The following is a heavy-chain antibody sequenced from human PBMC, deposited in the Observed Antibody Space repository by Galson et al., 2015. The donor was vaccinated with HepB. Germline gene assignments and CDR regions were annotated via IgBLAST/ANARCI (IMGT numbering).Heavy chain of an antibody. CDR1: GFNFKDGW. Sequence: SLRLSCAGSGFNFKDGWMSWVRQAPGKGLEWIGRVKSKKDGGTADYAAPVKGRVNMSRDDSKKKFFVEINGLKTEDTGVYYCMVEAFNIWGQGTMVSVS. CDR2: VKSKKDGGTA. V-gene: IGHV3-15*01. J-gene: IGHJ3*02. CDR3: MVEAFNI.